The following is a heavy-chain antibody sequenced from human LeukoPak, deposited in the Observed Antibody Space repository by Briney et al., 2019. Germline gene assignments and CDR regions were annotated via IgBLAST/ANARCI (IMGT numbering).Heavy chain of an antibody. CDR1: GGSISNYY. CDR2: IYNSGNT. Sequence: SETLSLTCTVSGGSISNYYWTWIRQPPGKGLEWIGYIYNSGNTNYNPSLKSRVTLSLDTSRNQFPLKLISVTAADTAVYYCARRRRIEAAGRGDAFDIWGQGTMVTVSP. D-gene: IGHD6-13*01. J-gene: IGHJ3*02. CDR3: ARRRRIEAAGRGDAFDI. V-gene: IGHV4-59*08.